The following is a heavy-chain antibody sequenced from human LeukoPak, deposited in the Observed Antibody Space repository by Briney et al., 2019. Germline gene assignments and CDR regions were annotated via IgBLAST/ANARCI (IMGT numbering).Heavy chain of an antibody. D-gene: IGHD3-22*01. CDR2: IYYSGST. Sequence: PGETLSLTCTVSGGSISSYYLSWIRQPPGKGLEWIGYIYYSGSTNYNPSLKSRVTISVDTPKNQFSLKLSSVTAADTAVYYCARGAYYYDSSGYYYGRYFDLWGRGTLFTVSS. V-gene: IGHV4-59*01. CDR1: GGSISSYY. CDR3: ARGAYYYDSSGYYYGRYFDL. J-gene: IGHJ2*01.